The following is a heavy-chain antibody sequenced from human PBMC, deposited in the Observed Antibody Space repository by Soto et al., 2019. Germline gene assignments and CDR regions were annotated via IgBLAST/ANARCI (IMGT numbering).Heavy chain of an antibody. D-gene: IGHD2-15*01. V-gene: IGHV1-2*04. Sequence: ASVKVSCKASGYTFTGYYMHWVRQAPGQGLEWMGWINPNSGGTNYAQKFQGWVTMTRDTSISTAYMELSRLRSDDTAVYYCARDIYCSGGSCNFWFDPWGQGTLVTVS. CDR1: GYTFTGYY. J-gene: IGHJ5*02. CDR3: ARDIYCSGGSCNFWFDP. CDR2: INPNSGGT.